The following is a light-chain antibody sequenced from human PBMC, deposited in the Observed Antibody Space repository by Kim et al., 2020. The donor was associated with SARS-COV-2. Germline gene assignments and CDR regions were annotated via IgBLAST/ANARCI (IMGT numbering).Light chain of an antibody. J-gene: IGKJ1*01. Sequence: DIQMTQSPSTLSASVGDRVTITCRASQSISSWLAWYQQKPGQAPKLLIYDTSTLDTGVPSRFGGSGSGTEFTLTIISLQPEDFATYYCQQYSGYSRAFGQGTKVDIK. V-gene: IGKV1-5*03. CDR3: QQYSGYSRA. CDR1: QSISSW. CDR2: DTS.